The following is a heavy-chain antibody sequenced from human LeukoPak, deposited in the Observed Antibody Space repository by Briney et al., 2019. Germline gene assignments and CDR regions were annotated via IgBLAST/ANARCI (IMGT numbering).Heavy chain of an antibody. CDR3: ARDKSASSPREWFDP. CDR1: GFIFGSYA. Sequence: GGSLRLSCAASGFIFGSYAMSWVRQGPEKGLEWVSTISPSGSATYYADSVKGRFTISRDNSRSTLYLQMNSLRDEDTALYHCARDKSASSPREWFDPWGQGTVVTVSS. V-gene: IGHV3-23*01. J-gene: IGHJ5*02. CDR2: ISPSGSAT. D-gene: IGHD6-6*01.